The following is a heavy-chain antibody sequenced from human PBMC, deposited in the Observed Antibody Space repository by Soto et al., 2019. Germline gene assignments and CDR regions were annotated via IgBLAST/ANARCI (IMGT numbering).Heavy chain of an antibody. D-gene: IGHD3-22*01. Sequence: VASVKVSCKASGGTFSSYAISWVRQAPGQGLEWMGGIIPIFGTANYAQKFQGRVTITADESTSTAYMELSSLRSEDTAVYYCATYYYDSSGSEYYFDYWGQGTLVTVSS. CDR3: ATYYYDSSGSEYYFDY. CDR1: GGTFSSYA. CDR2: IIPIFGTA. V-gene: IGHV1-69*13. J-gene: IGHJ4*02.